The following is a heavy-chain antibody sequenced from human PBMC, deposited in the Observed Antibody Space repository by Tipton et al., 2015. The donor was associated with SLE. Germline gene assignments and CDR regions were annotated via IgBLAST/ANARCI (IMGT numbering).Heavy chain of an antibody. CDR3: ARRWDCSGGSGQESFGY. D-gene: IGHD2-15*01. CDR2: MNPNSGDA. V-gene: IGHV1-8*01. Sequence: QVQLVQSGPEVKKPGASVKVSCKASGYTFTSYDINWVRQATGQGLEWMGWMNPNSGDAGYALKFQGRVTMTRNISKSTAYMELSSLRSEDTPVYYCARRWDCSGGSGQESFGYWGQGTLVTVSS. CDR1: GYTFTSYD. J-gene: IGHJ4*02.